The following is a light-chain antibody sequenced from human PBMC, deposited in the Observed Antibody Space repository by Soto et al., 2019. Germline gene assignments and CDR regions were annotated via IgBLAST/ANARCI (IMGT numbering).Light chain of an antibody. V-gene: IGKV1-5*03. CDR1: QSISSW. Sequence: DIQMTQSPSTLSASVGDRVTITCRASQSISSWLAWYQQKPVQAPKLLIYKASTLQSGVPSRFSGSGSGTDFTLAISSLQPDDAANYYCQQYNDNWTFGQGTKVEIK. CDR3: QQYNDNWT. J-gene: IGKJ1*01. CDR2: KAS.